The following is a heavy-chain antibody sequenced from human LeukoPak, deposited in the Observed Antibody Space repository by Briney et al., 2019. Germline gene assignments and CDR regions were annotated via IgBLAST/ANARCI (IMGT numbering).Heavy chain of an antibody. CDR2: ISAYNGNT. CDR1: CYSFTSYG. Sequence: VASVKVSCKASCYSFTSYGISWVRQAAGHGREWMGWISAYNGNTNYAQKLQGRVTMTTDTSTSTAYMELRSLRSDDTAVYYCARDSSSWYLGDYYYYYYMDVWGKGTTVTVSS. J-gene: IGHJ6*03. V-gene: IGHV1-18*01. D-gene: IGHD6-13*01. CDR3: ARDSSSWYLGDYYYYYYMDV.